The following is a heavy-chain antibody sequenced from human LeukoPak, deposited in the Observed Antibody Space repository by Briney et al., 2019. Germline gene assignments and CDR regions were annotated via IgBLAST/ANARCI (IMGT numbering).Heavy chain of an antibody. J-gene: IGHJ6*03. Sequence: PSETQSLTCTVSGGSISSGSYYCSWIRQPAGKGLEWIGRIYTSGSTNYNPSLKSRVTISVDTSKNQFSLKLSSVTAADTAVYYCASLLNYYDSSGYSYYYYMDVWGKGTTVTVSS. CDR2: IYTSGST. V-gene: IGHV4-61*02. CDR1: GGSISSGSYY. CDR3: ASLLNYYDSSGYSYYYYMDV. D-gene: IGHD3-22*01.